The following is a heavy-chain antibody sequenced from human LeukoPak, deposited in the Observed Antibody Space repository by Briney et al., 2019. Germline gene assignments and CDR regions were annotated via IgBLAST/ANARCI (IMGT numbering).Heavy chain of an antibody. D-gene: IGHD3-10*01. Sequence: AASVKVSCKASGYTFTGYYMHWVRQAPGQGLEWMGWINPNSGGTNYAQKFQGWVTMTRDTSISTAYMELSRLRSDDTAVYYCARDDPWGTMVRGVVDYWGQGTLVTVSS. CDR3: ARDDPWGTMVRGVVDY. CDR1: GYTFTGYY. J-gene: IGHJ4*02. V-gene: IGHV1-2*04. CDR2: INPNSGGT.